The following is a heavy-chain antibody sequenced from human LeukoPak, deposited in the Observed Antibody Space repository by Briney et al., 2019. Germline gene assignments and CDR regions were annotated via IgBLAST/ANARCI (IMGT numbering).Heavy chain of an antibody. J-gene: IGHJ5*02. CDR3: ARGAAYYYDSSGYYYSP. D-gene: IGHD3-22*01. Sequence: GGSLRLSCAASGFTFSSYSMNWVRQAPGKGLERVSYISSSSSTIYYADSVKGRFTISRDNAKNSLYLQMNSLRDEDTAVYYCARGAAYYYDSSGYYYSPWGQGTLVTVSS. V-gene: IGHV3-48*02. CDR2: ISSSSSTI. CDR1: GFTFSSYS.